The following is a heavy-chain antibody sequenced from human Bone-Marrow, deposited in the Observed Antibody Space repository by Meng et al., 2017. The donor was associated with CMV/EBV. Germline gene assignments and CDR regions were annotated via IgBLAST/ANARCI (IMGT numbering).Heavy chain of an antibody. CDR1: SYG. CDR3: AREPRRGRWLQFRSQPWTLDY. CDR2: IWYDGSNK. D-gene: IGHD5-24*01. V-gene: IGHV3-33*01. Sequence: SYGMHWVRQAQGKGLEWVAVIWYDGSNKYYADSVKGRFTISRDNSKNTLYLQMNSLRAEDTAVYYCAREPRRGRWLQFRSQPWTLDYWGQGTLVTVSS. J-gene: IGHJ4*02.